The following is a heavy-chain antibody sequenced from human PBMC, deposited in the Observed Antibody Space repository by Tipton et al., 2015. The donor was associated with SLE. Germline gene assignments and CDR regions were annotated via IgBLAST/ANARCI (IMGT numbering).Heavy chain of an antibody. CDR1: GFTFSTYA. J-gene: IGHJ2*01. CDR2: ISYDGSNK. CDR3: ARGTAMVYDY. D-gene: IGHD5-18*01. Sequence: SLRLSCAASGFTFSTYAMHWVRQAPGKGLEWVAVISYDGSNKYYADSVKGRFTISRDNSKNTLYLQMNSLRAEDTAVYYCARGTAMVYDYWGRGTLVTVSS. V-gene: IGHV3-30*04.